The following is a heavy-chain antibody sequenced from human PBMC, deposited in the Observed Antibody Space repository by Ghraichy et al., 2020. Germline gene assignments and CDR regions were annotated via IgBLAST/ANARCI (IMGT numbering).Heavy chain of an antibody. Sequence: GSLRLSCTVSGGYVSGSVKYWAWIRQSPGTGLEWIGYISYSGITYYNTPLKRRVTISVDTSKNQFSLKLNSVTTTDTTVNYCARQRGRRYSESSGNFYPWGQGNLVTVSS. CDR3: ARQRGRRYSESSGNFYP. CDR2: ISYSGIT. D-gene: IGHD3-22*01. J-gene: IGHJ5*02. V-gene: IGHV4-39*01. CDR1: GGYVSGSVKY.